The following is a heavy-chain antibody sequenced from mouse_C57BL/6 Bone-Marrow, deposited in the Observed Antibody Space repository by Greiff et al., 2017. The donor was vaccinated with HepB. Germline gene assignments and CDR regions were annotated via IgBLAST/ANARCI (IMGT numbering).Heavy chain of an antibody. J-gene: IGHJ1*03. V-gene: IGHV1-72*01. CDR2: IDPNSGGT. CDR3: ARSRGNYEYFEV. D-gene: IGHD2-1*01. Sequence: QVQLKQPGAELVKPGASVKLSCKASGYTFTSYWMHWVKQRPGRGLEWIGRIDPNSGGTKYNEKFKSKATLTVDKPSSTAYMQLSSLTSEDSAVYDCARSRGNYEYFEVWGTGTTVTVSS. CDR1: GYTFTSYW.